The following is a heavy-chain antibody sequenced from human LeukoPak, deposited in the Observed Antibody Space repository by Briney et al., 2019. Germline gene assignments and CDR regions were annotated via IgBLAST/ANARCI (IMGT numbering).Heavy chain of an antibody. CDR2: FDPEDGET. D-gene: IGHD2-15*01. CDR1: GYTLTELS. V-gene: IGHV1-24*01. J-gene: IGHJ5*02. Sequence: ASVKVSCKVSGYTLTELSMHWVRQAPGKGLEWMGGFDPEDGETIYAQKFHGRVTMTEDTSTDTAYMELSSLRSEDTAVYYCATDGEGGSVVVPWGSWGQGTLVTVSS. CDR3: ATDGEGGSVVVPWGS.